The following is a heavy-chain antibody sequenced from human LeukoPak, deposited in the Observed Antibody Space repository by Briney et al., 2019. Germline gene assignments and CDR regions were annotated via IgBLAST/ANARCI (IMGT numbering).Heavy chain of an antibody. Sequence: GGSLRLSCAASGFTFSSYAMSWVRQAPGKGLEWVSAISGSGGSTYYADSVKGRFTISRDNSKNTLYLQMNSLRAEDTAVYYCAKGPLLLWFGELFDYWGQGTLVTVSS. V-gene: IGHV3-23*01. CDR3: AKGPLLLWFGELFDY. J-gene: IGHJ4*02. CDR1: GFTFSSYA. CDR2: ISGSGGST. D-gene: IGHD3-10*01.